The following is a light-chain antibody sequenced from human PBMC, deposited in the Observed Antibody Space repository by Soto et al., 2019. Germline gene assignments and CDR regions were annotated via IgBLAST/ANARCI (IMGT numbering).Light chain of an antibody. V-gene: IGKV1-5*03. J-gene: IGKJ1*01. CDR3: QQYNSYWT. CDR2: KAS. CDR1: QSISSS. Sequence: DIQMTQSPSTLSASVGDRVTITCRASQSISSSLAWYQQKPGKAPKLLIYKASSLESGVPSRFSGSGSGTESTLTISSVQPDDFETYYCQQYNSYWTFGQGIKVEIK.